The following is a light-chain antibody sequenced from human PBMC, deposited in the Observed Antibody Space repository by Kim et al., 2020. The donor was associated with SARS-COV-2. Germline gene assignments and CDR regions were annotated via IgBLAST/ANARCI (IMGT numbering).Light chain of an antibody. CDR2: WAS. J-gene: IGKJ3*01. Sequence: ATINCKSSQSVLYSSNNKNYLAWYQQKPGQPPKLLIHWASTRESGVPDRFSGSGSGTDFTLTISSLQAEDVAVYYCQQYYNTPFTFGPGTKVDIK. CDR1: QSVLYSSNNKNY. V-gene: IGKV4-1*01. CDR3: QQYYNTPFT.